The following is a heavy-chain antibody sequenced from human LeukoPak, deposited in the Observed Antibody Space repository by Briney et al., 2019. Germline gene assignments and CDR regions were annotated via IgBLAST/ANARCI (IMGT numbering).Heavy chain of an antibody. CDR1: GYIFSNSW. V-gene: IGHV5-51*01. CDR2: IYPADSDT. CDR3: ARPSTGSYDFAY. J-gene: IGHJ4*02. Sequence: GESLKISCKASGYIFSNSWIGWVRQMPGKGLECMGIIYPADSDTRYSPSFQGRVTISVDKSISTAYLQWSSLKASDTAMYYCARPSTGSYDFAYWGQGTLVTVSS. D-gene: IGHD1-26*01.